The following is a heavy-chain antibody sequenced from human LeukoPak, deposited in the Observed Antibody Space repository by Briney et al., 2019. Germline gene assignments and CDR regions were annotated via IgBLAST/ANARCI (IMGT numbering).Heavy chain of an antibody. V-gene: IGHV3-53*05. J-gene: IGHJ4*02. CDR2: IYSGGST. Sequence: GGSLRLSCVVSGLIVSSNHMSWVRQAPGKGLEWVSVIYSGGSTYYADSVKGRFTISRDNSKNTLYLQMNSLRAEDTAVYYCARTRYFDYWGQGTLVTVSS. CDR3: ARTRYFDY. CDR1: GLIVSSNH.